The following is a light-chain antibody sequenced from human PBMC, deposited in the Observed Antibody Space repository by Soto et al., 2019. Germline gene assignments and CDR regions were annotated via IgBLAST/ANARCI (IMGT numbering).Light chain of an antibody. CDR1: QSVGSK. Sequence: EIVMTQSPPTLSVSPGDRATLSCRASQSVGSKLAWYQQRPGKAPRLLIYDASNRPTGIPARFSGSGSGTEFSLTISSLQSEDFAVYSCQQYGDWPGAFGGGTKVEIK. CDR3: QQYGDWPGA. J-gene: IGKJ4*01. CDR2: DAS. V-gene: IGKV3D-15*01.